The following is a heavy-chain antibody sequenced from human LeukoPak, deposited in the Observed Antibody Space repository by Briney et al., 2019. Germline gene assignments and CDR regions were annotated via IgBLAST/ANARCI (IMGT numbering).Heavy chain of an antibody. D-gene: IGHD6-13*01. V-gene: IGHV3-30*18. CDR3: AKDAAAAGSFDF. Sequence: PGGSLRLSCEASGFIFNTYGMHWVRQAPGKGLEWVAVISSGGSDKYYADSVKGRFTISRDNSKNALYVQMNSLRPEDTAVYHCAKDAAAAGSFDFWGQGTLVTVSS. J-gene: IGHJ4*02. CDR2: ISSGGSDK. CDR1: GFIFNTYG.